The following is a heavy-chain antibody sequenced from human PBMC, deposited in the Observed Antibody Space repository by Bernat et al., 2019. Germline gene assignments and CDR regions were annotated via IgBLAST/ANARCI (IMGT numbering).Heavy chain of an antibody. J-gene: IGHJ2*01. CDR3: ARVPRGGYGDYVLWWYFDL. CDR1: GFTFSSYA. Sequence: QVQLVESGGGVVQPGRSLRLSCAASGFTFSSYAMHWVRQAPGKGLEWVAVISYDGSNKYYADSVKGRFTIPRDNSKNTLYLQMNSLRAEDTAVYYCARVPRGGYGDYVLWWYFDLWGRGTLVTVSS. D-gene: IGHD4-17*01. CDR2: ISYDGSNK. V-gene: IGHV3-30-3*01.